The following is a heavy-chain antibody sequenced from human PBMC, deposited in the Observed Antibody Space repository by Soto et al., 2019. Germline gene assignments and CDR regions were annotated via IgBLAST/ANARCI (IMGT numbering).Heavy chain of an antibody. J-gene: IGHJ6*02. D-gene: IGHD1-1*01. CDR2: IIPLHNTS. CDR3: ASWSPGTPLTPPGMAV. CDR1: GGAFTNYS. Sequence: GASVRVYCKVSGGAFTNYSLNWVRHSPGQGLEWLGGIIPLHNTSNYSEKFVGRLSVTADISSSTVYMHLGGLASGDTATYYCASWSPGTPLTPPGMAVGGQGTTVTVSS. V-gene: IGHV1-69*08.